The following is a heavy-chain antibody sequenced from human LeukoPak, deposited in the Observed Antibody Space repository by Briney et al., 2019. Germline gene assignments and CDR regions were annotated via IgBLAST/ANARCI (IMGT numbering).Heavy chain of an antibody. Sequence: GGSLRLSCEASGFTFISYGMHWVRQAPGKGLEWVAVIWHDASNKYYADSVKGRFTISRDNSKITLYLQMNSLRAEYTAVYYCERDRVSGYDPYYFDYWGQGNLVTVSS. CDR2: IWHDASNK. CDR1: GFTFISYG. D-gene: IGHD5-12*01. J-gene: IGHJ4*02. V-gene: IGHV3-33*01. CDR3: ERDRVSGYDPYYFDY.